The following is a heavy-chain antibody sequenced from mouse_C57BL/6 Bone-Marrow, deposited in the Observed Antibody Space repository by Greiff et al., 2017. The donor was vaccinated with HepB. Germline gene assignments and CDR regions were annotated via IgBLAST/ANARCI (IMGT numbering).Heavy chain of an antibody. CDR1: GYTFTSYW. CDR2: IYPGSGST. V-gene: IGHV1-55*01. J-gene: IGHJ2*01. Sequence: QVHVKQPGAELVKPGASVKMSCKASGYTFTSYWITWVKQRPGQGLEWIGDIYPGSGSTNYNEKFKSKATLTVDTSSSTAYMQLSSLTSEDSAVYYCARYRANWVFDYWGQGTTLTVSS. CDR3: ARYRANWVFDY. D-gene: IGHD4-1*01.